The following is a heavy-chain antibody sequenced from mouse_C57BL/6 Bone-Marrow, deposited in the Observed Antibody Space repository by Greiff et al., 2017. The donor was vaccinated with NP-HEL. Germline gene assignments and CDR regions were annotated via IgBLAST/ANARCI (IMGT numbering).Heavy chain of an antibody. D-gene: IGHD1-1*01. CDR3: ERDGDYFGSSYGYFAV. V-gene: IGHV1-62-2*01. CDR1: GYTFTEYS. CDR2: FYPGSGSI. J-gene: IGHJ1*03. Sequence: VQLQQSGAELVKPGASVKLSCKASGYTFTEYSIHWVKQRSGQGLEWIGWFYPGSGSIKYNEKFKDKATLTADKSSSPVYLDLSRLTSEDAAVYFCERDGDYFGSSYGYFAVWGTGTTVTVSA.